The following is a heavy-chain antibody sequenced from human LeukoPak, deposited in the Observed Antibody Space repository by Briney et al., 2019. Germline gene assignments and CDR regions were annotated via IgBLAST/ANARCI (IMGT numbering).Heavy chain of an antibody. CDR2: ISSSSSTI. CDR3: AKGTSGDGYNEGGDY. CDR1: GFTFSSYS. D-gene: IGHD5-24*01. V-gene: IGHV3-48*04. J-gene: IGHJ4*02. Sequence: GGSLRLSCAASGFTFSSYSMNWVRQAPGKGLEWVSYISSSSSTIYYADSVKGRFTISRDNAKNSLYLQMNSLRAEDTAVYYCAKGTSGDGYNEGGDYWGQGTLVTVSS.